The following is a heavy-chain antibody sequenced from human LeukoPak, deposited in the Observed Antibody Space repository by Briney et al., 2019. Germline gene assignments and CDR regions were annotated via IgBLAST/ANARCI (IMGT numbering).Heavy chain of an antibody. Sequence: PSETLSLTCIASGGSISTTSYYWALIRQPPGKGLEWIVSIYYDGTTYYNPSLKSRVTTAIDTSKNQFSLNLSAVTAADTAVYYCARHFRREVLTGSAFDIWGQGTMVTVSS. J-gene: IGHJ3*02. CDR2: IYYDGTT. CDR1: GGSISTTSYY. D-gene: IGHD3-9*01. V-gene: IGHV4-39*01. CDR3: ARHFRREVLTGSAFDI.